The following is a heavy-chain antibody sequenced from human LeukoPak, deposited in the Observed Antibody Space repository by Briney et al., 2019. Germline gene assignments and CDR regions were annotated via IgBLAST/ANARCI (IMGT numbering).Heavy chain of an antibody. CDR1: GGSFSGYY. D-gene: IGHD2-2*01. Sequence: SETLSLTYAFYGGSFSGYYWRGIREPPGRGLEWIGEINHSGSTNYNPSLKSRVTISVDTSKNQFSLKLSSVTAADTAVYYCARKDIVVVPAASYYFDYWGQGTLVTVSS. V-gene: IGHV4-34*01. CDR2: INHSGST. CDR3: ARKDIVVVPAASYYFDY. J-gene: IGHJ4*02.